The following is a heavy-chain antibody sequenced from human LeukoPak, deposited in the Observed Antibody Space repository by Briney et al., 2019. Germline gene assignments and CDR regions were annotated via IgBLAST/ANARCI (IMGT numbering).Heavy chain of an antibody. CDR1: GDSMSSSRFA. Sequence: SQTLSLTCDVSGDSMSSSRFAWSWLRQPPGKGLEWIGYSYHGGSTHYNPSLQGRVTISVDRSKKQFSLSANSLTAADTAVYYCARMVVDITRWFDPWGQGTLVTVSS. J-gene: IGHJ5*02. D-gene: IGHD2-21*01. V-gene: IGHV4-30-2*01. CDR2: SYHGGST. CDR3: ARMVVDITRWFDP.